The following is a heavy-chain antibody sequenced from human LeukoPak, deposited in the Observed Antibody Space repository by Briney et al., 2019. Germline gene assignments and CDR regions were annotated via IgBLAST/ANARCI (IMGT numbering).Heavy chain of an antibody. V-gene: IGHV1-18*01. J-gene: IGHJ6*03. Sequence: ASVKVSCKASGYTFTSYGISWVRQAPGQGLEWMGWISAYNGNTNHAQKLQGRVTMTTDTSTSTAYMELRSLRSDDTAVYYCARGVHSSAIGYYYYYYMDVWGKGTTVTVSS. CDR3: ARGVHSSAIGYYYYYYMDV. CDR2: ISAYNGNT. CDR1: GYTFTSYG. D-gene: IGHD3-22*01.